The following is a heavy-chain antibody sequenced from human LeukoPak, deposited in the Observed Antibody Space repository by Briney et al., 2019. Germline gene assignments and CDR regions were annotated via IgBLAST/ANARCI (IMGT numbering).Heavy chain of an antibody. Sequence: SQSLSLTCTVSGGSISSGDYYWSWIRQPPGKGLEWIAYMYYSGSTYYNPSLKSRVTMSADTSKNQLSLKLSSVTAADTAVYYCARPYYYDSRIDPWGQGILVTVSS. CDR2: MYYSGST. D-gene: IGHD3-22*01. CDR1: GGSISSGDYY. CDR3: ARPYYYDSRIDP. V-gene: IGHV4-30-4*01. J-gene: IGHJ5*02.